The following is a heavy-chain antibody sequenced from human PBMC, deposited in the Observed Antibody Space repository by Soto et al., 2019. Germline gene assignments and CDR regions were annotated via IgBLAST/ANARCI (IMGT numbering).Heavy chain of an antibody. D-gene: IGHD4-17*01. J-gene: IGHJ6*02. CDR3: ARSSTVTTIEYGMDV. Sequence: ASVKVSCKASGYTFTGYYMHWVRQAPGQGLEWMGWINPNSGGTNYAQKFQGWVTMTRDTSISTAYMELSRLRSDDTAVYYCARSSTVTTIEYGMDVWGQGTTVTVSS. V-gene: IGHV1-2*04. CDR2: INPNSGGT. CDR1: GYTFTGYY.